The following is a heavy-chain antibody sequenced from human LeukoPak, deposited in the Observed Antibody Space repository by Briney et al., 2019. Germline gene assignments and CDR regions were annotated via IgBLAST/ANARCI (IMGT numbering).Heavy chain of an antibody. CDR2: IYPGDFDT. Sequence: GESLKISCKGSGYSFTSYWIGWVRQMPGKGLEWMGIIYPGDFDTRYSPSFQGQVTISADKSISTAYLQWSSLKASDTAMYYCARRSLYYYGPTDYWGQGTLVTVSS. V-gene: IGHV5-51*01. D-gene: IGHD3-10*01. J-gene: IGHJ4*02. CDR1: GYSFTSYW. CDR3: ARRSLYYYGPTDY.